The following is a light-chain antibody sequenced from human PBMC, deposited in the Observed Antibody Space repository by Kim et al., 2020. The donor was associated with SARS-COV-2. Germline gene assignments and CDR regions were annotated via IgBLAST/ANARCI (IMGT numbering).Light chain of an antibody. V-gene: IGLV6-57*03. CDR3: QSYDSAHVI. CDR1: SGNIAHNY. J-gene: IGLJ2*01. CDR2: EDD. Sequence: GKTVTISCTRSSGNIAHNYVQWFHQRPGSAPTTVIYEDDQRPSGVPDRFSGSIDSSSNSASLTISGLTTEDEGDFYCQSYDSAHVIFGGGTQLTVL.